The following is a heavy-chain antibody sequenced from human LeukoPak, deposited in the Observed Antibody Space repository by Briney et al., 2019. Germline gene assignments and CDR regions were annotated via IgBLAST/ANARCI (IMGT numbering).Heavy chain of an antibody. CDR2: MNPNSGNT. CDR1: GYTFTSYD. V-gene: IGHV1-8*02. D-gene: IGHD4-23*01. J-gene: IGHJ4*01. Sequence: ASVKVSCKASGYTFTSYDINGVRQATGQGLEWMGWMNPNSGNTGYAQKFQGRVTMTRNTSISTAYMELSSLRCDDTAVYYCARDDYGGNSGLFDYWGHGTLVTVSS. CDR3: ARDDYGGNSGLFDY.